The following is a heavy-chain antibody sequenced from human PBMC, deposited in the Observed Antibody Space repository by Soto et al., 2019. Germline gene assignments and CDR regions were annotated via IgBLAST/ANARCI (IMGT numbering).Heavy chain of an antibody. CDR3: AYSSTPFDY. J-gene: IGHJ4*02. Sequence: EVQLLESGGGLVQPGGSLRLSCAASGFTFSSYAMSWVRQAPGKGLEWVSAISGSGGSTYSADSVEGRFTISRDTSKNTLYLQMNSLRAEDTAVYYCAYSSTPFDYWGQGTLVTVSS. CDR2: ISGSGGST. D-gene: IGHD6-13*01. V-gene: IGHV3-23*01. CDR1: GFTFSSYA.